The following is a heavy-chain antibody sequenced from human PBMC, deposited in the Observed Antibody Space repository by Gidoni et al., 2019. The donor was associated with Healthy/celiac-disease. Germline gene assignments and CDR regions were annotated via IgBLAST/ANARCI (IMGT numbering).Heavy chain of an antibody. CDR2: ISGSGGST. D-gene: IGHD6-13*01. Sequence: EVQLLESGGGLVQPGGSLRLSCAASGFTFSSYAMSWVRQAPGKGLEWVSAISGSGGSTYYADSVKGRFTISRDNSKNTLYLQMNSLRAEDTAVYYCAKDRSSSWLTYYYYGMDVWGQGTTVTVSS. V-gene: IGHV3-23*01. CDR3: AKDRSSSWLTYYYYGMDV. CDR1: GFTFSSYA. J-gene: IGHJ6*02.